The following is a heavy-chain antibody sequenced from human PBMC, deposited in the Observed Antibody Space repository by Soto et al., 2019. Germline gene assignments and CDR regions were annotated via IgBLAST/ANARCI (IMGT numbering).Heavy chain of an antibody. CDR1: GGSFSGYY. Sequence: QVQLQQWGAGLLKPSETLSLTCAVYGGSFSGYYWSWIRQPPGKGLEWIGEINHSGSTNYNPSLKSRVTISVDTSKNQFSLKLSSVTAADTAVYYCAKGWPYTAMVSRGMDVWGQGTTVTVSS. CDR2: INHSGST. CDR3: AKGWPYTAMVSRGMDV. D-gene: IGHD5-18*01. V-gene: IGHV4-34*01. J-gene: IGHJ6*02.